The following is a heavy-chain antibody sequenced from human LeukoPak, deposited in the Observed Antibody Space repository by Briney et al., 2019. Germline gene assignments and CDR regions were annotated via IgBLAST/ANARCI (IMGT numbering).Heavy chain of an antibody. CDR1: GGSFSGYY. Sequence: PSETLSLTCAVYGGSFSGYYWSWIRQPQGKGLEWIGEINHSGSTNYNPSLKSRVTISVDTSNNQFSLKLSSVTAADTAVYYCARGSSSGWVGDAFDIWGQGTMVTVSS. D-gene: IGHD6-19*01. J-gene: IGHJ3*02. CDR3: ARGSSSGWVGDAFDI. CDR2: INHSGST. V-gene: IGHV4-34*01.